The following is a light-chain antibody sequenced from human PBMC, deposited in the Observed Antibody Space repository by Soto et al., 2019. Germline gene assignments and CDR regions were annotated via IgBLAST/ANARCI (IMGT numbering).Light chain of an antibody. CDR2: EVS. Sequence: QSALTQPASVSGSPGQSITISCTGTSSDVGGYNYVSWYQQHPGKAPKLMIYEVSNRPSGVSNRFSGSKSGNTASLTISGLQAEDEDYYYCSSYTSSSTLVFGTGTKLTVL. V-gene: IGLV2-14*01. CDR3: SSYTSSSTLV. CDR1: SSDVGGYNY. J-gene: IGLJ1*01.